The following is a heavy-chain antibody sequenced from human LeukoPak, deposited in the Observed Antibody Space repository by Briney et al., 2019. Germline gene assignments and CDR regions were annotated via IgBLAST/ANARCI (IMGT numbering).Heavy chain of an antibody. CDR1: GGSISSYY. Sequence: PSETLSLTCTVSGGSISSYYWSWIRQPPGKGLEWIGYIYYSGRTNYNPSLKSRVTISVDTSKNQFSLKLSSVSAADTAVYYCARDLQVRGVIRGYYMDVWGKGTTVTVSS. CDR3: ARDLQVRGVIRGYYMDV. CDR2: IYYSGRT. J-gene: IGHJ6*03. V-gene: IGHV4-59*01. D-gene: IGHD3-10*01.